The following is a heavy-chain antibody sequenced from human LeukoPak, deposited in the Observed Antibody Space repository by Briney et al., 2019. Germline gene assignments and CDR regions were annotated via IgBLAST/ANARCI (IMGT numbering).Heavy chain of an antibody. CDR1: GFTFSSYA. Sequence: GGSLRLSCAASGFTFSSYAMHWVRQAPGKGLEWVSSISSSSSYIYYADSVKGRFTISRDNAKNALYLQMNSLRAEDTAVYYCARGELVPDYWGQGTLVTVSS. CDR2: ISSSSSYI. CDR3: ARGELVPDY. V-gene: IGHV3-21*01. D-gene: IGHD6-6*01. J-gene: IGHJ4*02.